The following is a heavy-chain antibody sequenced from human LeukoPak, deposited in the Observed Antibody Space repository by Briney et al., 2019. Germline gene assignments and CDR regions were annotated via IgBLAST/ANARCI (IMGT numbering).Heavy chain of an antibody. Sequence: SETLSLTCAVPGGSISSSNWWSWVRQPPGKGLEWIGEIYHSGSTNYNPSLKSRVTISVDKSKNQFSLKLSSVTAADTAVYYCARRSYCSGGSCYYLYYFDYWGQGTLVTVSS. CDR2: IYHSGST. CDR1: GGSISSSNW. CDR3: ARRSYCSGGSCYYLYYFDY. V-gene: IGHV4-4*02. J-gene: IGHJ4*02. D-gene: IGHD2-15*01.